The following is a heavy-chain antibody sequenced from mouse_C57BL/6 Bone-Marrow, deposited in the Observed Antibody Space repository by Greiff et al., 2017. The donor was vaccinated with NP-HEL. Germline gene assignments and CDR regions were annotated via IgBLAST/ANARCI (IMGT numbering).Heavy chain of an antibody. CDR3: ASDITTVVAHYYAMDY. CDR1: GFTFSDYY. V-gene: IGHV5-12*01. CDR2: ISNGGGST. J-gene: IGHJ4*01. Sequence: EVQVVESGGGLVQPGGSLKLSCAASGFTFSDYYMYWVRQTPEKRLEWVAYISNGGGSTYYPDTVKGRFTISRDNAKNTLYLQMSRLKSEDTAMYYCASDITTVVAHYYAMDYWGQGTSVTVSS. D-gene: IGHD1-1*01.